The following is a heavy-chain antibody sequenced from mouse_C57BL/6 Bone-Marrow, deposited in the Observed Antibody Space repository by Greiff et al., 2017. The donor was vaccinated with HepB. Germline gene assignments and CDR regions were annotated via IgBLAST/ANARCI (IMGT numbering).Heavy chain of an antibody. CDR2: ISDGGSYT. V-gene: IGHV5-4*01. J-gene: IGHJ4*01. D-gene: IGHD2-2*01. CDR3: ASTMVTTRAMDY. Sequence: EVQVVESGGGLVKPGGSLKLSCAASGFTFSSYAMSWVRQTPEKRLEWVATISDGGSYTYYPDNVKGRFTISRDNAKNNLYLQMSHLKSEDTAMYYCASTMVTTRAMDYWGQGTSVTVSS. CDR1: GFTFSSYA.